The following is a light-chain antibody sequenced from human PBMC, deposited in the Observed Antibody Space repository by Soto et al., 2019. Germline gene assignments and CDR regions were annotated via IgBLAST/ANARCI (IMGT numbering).Light chain of an antibody. J-gene: IGLJ3*02. V-gene: IGLV1-44*01. CDR2: STN. CDR3: ATWDGSLNGWV. CDR1: SSNIGRDT. Sequence: SVLTQPPSASGTPGQRVTISCSGGSSNIGRDTVNWYQQLPGTAPKLLIYSTNQRPSGVPDRFSGSKSGTSASLAISGLQSADEADYYCATWDGSLNGWVFGGGTKVTVL.